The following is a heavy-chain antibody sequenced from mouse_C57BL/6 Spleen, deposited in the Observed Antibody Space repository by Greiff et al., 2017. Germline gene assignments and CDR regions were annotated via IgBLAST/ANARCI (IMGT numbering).Heavy chain of an antibody. Sequence: QVQLQQPGAELVMPGASVKLSCKASGYTFTSYWMHWVKQRPGQGLEWIGEIDPSDSYTNYNQKFKGKFTLTVDKSSSTAYMQISSLTSEDSAVYNCAREFRKYFDVWGTETTVTVSS. CDR3: AREFRKYFDV. CDR1: GYTFTSYW. CDR2: IDPSDSYT. V-gene: IGHV1-69*01. J-gene: IGHJ1*03.